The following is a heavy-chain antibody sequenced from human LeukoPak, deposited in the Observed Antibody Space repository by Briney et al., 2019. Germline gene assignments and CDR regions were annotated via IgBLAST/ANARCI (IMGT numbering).Heavy chain of an antibody. CDR2: ISSSRSTI. J-gene: IGHJ4*02. Sequence: GGSLRLSCAASGFTFSDYYMSWIRQAPGKGLEGVSYISSSRSTIYYADSVKGRFTISRDNAKNSLYLQMNSLRAEDTAVYYCARDPGYSSGWPFDYWGQGTMVTVSS. CDR3: ARDPGYSSGWPFDY. V-gene: IGHV3-11*01. D-gene: IGHD6-19*01. CDR1: GFTFSDYY.